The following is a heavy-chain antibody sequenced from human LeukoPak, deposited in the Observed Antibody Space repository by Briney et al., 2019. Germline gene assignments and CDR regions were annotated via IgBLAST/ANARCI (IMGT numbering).Heavy chain of an antibody. J-gene: IGHJ4*02. D-gene: IGHD5/OR15-5a*01. CDR1: GFTFSSYA. CDR3: AEEFYVPND. V-gene: IGHV3-23*01. CDR2: ISGNADII. Sequence: PGGSLRLSCAASGFTFSSYAMSWVRQAPGKGLEWVSAISGNADIIYTADSVRGRFTISRDNSKNTVYLQMNSLRAEDTALYYCAEEFYVPNDWGQGTLVTVSS.